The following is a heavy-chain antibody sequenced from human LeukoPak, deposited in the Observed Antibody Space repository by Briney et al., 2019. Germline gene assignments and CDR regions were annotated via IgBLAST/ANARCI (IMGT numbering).Heavy chain of an antibody. J-gene: IGHJ4*02. CDR2: ISYDGSNK. V-gene: IGHV3-30-3*01. CDR3: ARDASPPLFSSGWYGNSDY. D-gene: IGHD6-19*01. CDR1: GFTFSSYA. Sequence: PGGSLRLSCAASGFTFSSYAMHWVRQAPGKGLEWVAVISYDGSNKYYADSVKGRFTISRDNSKNTLYLQMNSLRAEDTAVYYCARDASPPLFSSGWYGNSDYWGQGTLVTVSS.